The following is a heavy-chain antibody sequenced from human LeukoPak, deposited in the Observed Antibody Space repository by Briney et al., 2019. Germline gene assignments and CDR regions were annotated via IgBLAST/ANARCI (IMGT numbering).Heavy chain of an antibody. CDR2: IYYSGST. CDR1: GGSISSSSYY. V-gene: IGHV4-39*01. Sequence: SETLSLTCTVSGGSISSSSYYWGWIRQPPGKGLEWIGSIYYSGSTYYNPSLKSRVTISVDTSKNQFTLKLSSVTAADTAVYYCARRDARYFDWSLYDYWGQGTLVTVSS. J-gene: IGHJ4*02. D-gene: IGHD3-9*01. CDR3: ARRDARYFDWSLYDY.